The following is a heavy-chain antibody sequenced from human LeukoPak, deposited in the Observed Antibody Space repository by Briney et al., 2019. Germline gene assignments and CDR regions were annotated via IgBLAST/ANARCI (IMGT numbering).Heavy chain of an antibody. CDR1: GFTFSNAW. Sequence: GGSLRLSCAASGFTFSNAWMGWVRQAPGKGLEWVGRIKSKTDGGTTDYAAPVKGRFTISRDDSKNTLYLQMNSLKTEDTAVYYCTTGYYGSGSYYGAYFDYWGQGTLVTVSS. CDR3: TTGYYGSGSYYGAYFDY. V-gene: IGHV3-15*01. CDR2: IKSKTDGGTT. J-gene: IGHJ4*02. D-gene: IGHD3-10*01.